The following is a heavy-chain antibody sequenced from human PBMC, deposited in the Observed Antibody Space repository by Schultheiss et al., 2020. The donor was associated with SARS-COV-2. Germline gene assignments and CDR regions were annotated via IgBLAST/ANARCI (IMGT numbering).Heavy chain of an antibody. J-gene: IGHJ6*03. Sequence: GSLRLSCAASGFTFSSYAMSWVRQPPGKGLEWIGEINHSGSTNYNPSLKSRVTISVDTSKNQFALKLSSVTAADTAVYYCARAIVGIAVAGPYYYYYYMDVWGKGTTVTVSS. CDR2: INHSGST. V-gene: IGHV4-34*01. D-gene: IGHD6-19*01. CDR1: GFTFSSYA. CDR3: ARAIVGIAVAGPYYYYYYMDV.